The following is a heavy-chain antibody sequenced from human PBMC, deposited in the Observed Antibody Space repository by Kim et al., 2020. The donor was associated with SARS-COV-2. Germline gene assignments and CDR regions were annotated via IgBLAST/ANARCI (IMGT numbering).Heavy chain of an antibody. CDR2: ISSSGSTI. D-gene: IGHD2-2*01. Sequence: GGSLRLSCAASGFTFSDYYMSWIRQAPGKGLEWVSYISSSGSTIYYADSVKGRFTISRDNAKNSLYLQMNSLRAEDTAVYYCARVIVVVPADPLDYFDYWGQGTLVTVSS. CDR1: GFTFSDYY. CDR3: ARVIVVVPADPLDYFDY. V-gene: IGHV3-11*01. J-gene: IGHJ4*02.